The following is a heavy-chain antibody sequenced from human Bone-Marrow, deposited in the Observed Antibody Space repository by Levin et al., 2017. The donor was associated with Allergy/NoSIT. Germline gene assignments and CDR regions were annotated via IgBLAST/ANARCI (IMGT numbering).Heavy chain of an antibody. CDR1: GVSSSRNY. CDR3: ARDLSGTYFTFES. V-gene: IGHV4-59*01. Sequence: PSETLSLTCTVSGVSSSRNYWSWIRQPPGKGLEWIGYIYDSGNTNYNPSLKNRVTISIDTSKNQVSLRLDSVTAADTAVYYCARDLSGTYFTFESWGQGILVTVSS. J-gene: IGHJ4*02. D-gene: IGHD3-10*01. CDR2: IYDSGNT.